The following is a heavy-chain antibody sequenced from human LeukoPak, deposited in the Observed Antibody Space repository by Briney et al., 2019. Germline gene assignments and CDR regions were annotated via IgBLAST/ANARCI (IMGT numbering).Heavy chain of an antibody. J-gene: IGHJ4*02. CDR3: ARQWLDNYFDY. Sequence: PGRSLRLSCAASGFTFSSYGMHWVRQAPGKGLEWVAVISYDGSNKYYADSVEGRFTISRDNSKNTLYLQMNSLRAEDTAVYYCARQWLDNYFDYWGQGTLVTVSS. CDR1: GFTFSSYG. CDR2: ISYDGSNK. V-gene: IGHV3-30*03. D-gene: IGHD6-19*01.